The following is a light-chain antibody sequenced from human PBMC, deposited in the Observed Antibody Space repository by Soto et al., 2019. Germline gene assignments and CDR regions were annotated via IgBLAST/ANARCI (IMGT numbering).Light chain of an antibody. CDR2: WAS. CDR3: QQYYSTPPT. CDR1: QSVLYSSSNKNY. V-gene: IGKV4-1*01. Sequence: DIVMTQSPDSLAVSLGERATINCKSSQSVLYSSSNKNYLAWYQQKPGQPPKLPIYWASTRESGVPDRFSGSGSGTDFTLTISSLQAEDVAVYYCQQYYSTPPTFGQGTKVEIK. J-gene: IGKJ1*01.